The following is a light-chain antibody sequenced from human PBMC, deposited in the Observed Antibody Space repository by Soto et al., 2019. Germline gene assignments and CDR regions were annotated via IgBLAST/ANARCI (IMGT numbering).Light chain of an antibody. Sequence: EILLTQSPGTLSVSPGDRLTLSGRASQSISINLAWYQHKPGQAPRLLIHGAYTRATGITARISGSGSGAEFTLTISSLQSEDFAVYYCQQFRNWPWTFGQGTKVDIK. J-gene: IGKJ1*01. CDR2: GAY. V-gene: IGKV3D-15*01. CDR1: QSISIN. CDR3: QQFRNWPWT.